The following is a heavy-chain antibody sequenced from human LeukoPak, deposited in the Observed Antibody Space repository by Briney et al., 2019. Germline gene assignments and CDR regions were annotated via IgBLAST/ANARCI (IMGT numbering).Heavy chain of an antibody. J-gene: IGHJ4*02. D-gene: IGHD2-2*01. CDR3: AKKRRRVVPSAFDY. V-gene: IGHV3-23*01. CDR2: ISGSGGST. CDR1: GFTFSSYA. Sequence: GGSLRLSCAASGFTFSSYAMSWVRQAPGKGLEWVSAISGSGGSTYYADSVKGRFTISRDNSKNTLYLLMTSLRADDTAVYYCAKKRRRVVPSAFDYWGQGTLVAVSS.